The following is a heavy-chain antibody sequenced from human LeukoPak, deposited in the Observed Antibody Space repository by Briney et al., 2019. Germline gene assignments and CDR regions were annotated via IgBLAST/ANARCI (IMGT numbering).Heavy chain of an antibody. D-gene: IGHD3-10*01. CDR3: ARSSSGTYHY. CDR1: GYNYASYT. V-gene: IGHV1-3*01. Sequence: ASVKVSCKTSGYNYASYTMHWLRQAPGQSPEWMGSINGDNGNTKYSEKFQGRVTFTRDTSASSAYMELSRLRSEDTAVYYCARSSSGTYHYWGQGTLVTVSS. J-gene: IGHJ4*02. CDR2: INGDNGNT.